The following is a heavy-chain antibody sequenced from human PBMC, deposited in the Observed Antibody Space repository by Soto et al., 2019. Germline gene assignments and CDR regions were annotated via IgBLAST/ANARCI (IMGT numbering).Heavy chain of an antibody. J-gene: IGHJ4*02. Sequence: PGKSLKISCKGSGYSFTSYWIGWVRQMPGKGLEWMGIIYPGDSDTRYSPSFQGQVTISADKSISTAYLQWSSLKASDTAMYYCARLTGPNCSGGSCYSDYWGQGTLVTVSS. V-gene: IGHV5-51*03. D-gene: IGHD2-15*01. CDR1: GYSFTSYW. CDR3: ARLTGPNCSGGSCYSDY. CDR2: IYPGDSDT.